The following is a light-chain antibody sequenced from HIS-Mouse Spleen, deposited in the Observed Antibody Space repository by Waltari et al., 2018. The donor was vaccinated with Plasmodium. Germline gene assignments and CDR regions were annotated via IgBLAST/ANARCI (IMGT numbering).Light chain of an antibody. CDR3: CSYAGSSTRWV. Sequence: QSALTQPASVSGSPGQSITISCTGTSSDVGSYNLVSWYQQHPGKAPTLMLYEGSKRPSGVSKRFSGSKSGNTASLTISGLQAEDEADYYCCSYAGSSTRWVFGGGTKLTVL. CDR2: EGS. V-gene: IGLV2-23*01. J-gene: IGLJ3*02. CDR1: SSDVGSYNL.